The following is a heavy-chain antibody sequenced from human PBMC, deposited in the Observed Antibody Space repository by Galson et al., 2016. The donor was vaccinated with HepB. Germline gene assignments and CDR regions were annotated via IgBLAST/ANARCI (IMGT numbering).Heavy chain of an antibody. CDR3: ARGGYGSYGMDV. CDR2: IDWDDDK. V-gene: IGHV2-70*01. Sequence: PALVKPTQTLTLTCAFSGFSLSTSGMCVSWIRQPPGKALEWLALIDWDDDKYYITSLKTRLVLSKDTSKSQVVLTMTNMDPVDTATYFCARGGYGSYGMDVWGQGTTVTVSS. D-gene: IGHD5-12*01. CDR1: GFSLSTSGMC. J-gene: IGHJ6*02.